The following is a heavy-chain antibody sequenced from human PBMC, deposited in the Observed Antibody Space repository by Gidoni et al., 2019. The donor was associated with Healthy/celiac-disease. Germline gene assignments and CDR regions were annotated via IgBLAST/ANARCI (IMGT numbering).Heavy chain of an antibody. J-gene: IGHJ4*02. V-gene: IGHV3-23*01. CDR2: ISGSGGST. CDR3: VLAVAGTRPYYFDY. Sequence: EVQLLESGGGLVQPGGPLRLSCADSGFSFRSYAMSWVRQAPGKGLEWVSAISGSGGSTYYADSVKGRFTISRDNSKNTLYLQMNSLRAEDTAVYYCVLAVAGTRPYYFDYWGQGTLVTVSS. CDR1: GFSFRSYA. D-gene: IGHD6-19*01.